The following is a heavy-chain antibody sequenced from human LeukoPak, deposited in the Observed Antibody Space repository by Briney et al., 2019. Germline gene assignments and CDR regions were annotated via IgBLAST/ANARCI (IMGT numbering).Heavy chain of an antibody. D-gene: IGHD1-26*01. Sequence: ASVKVSCKASGYTFTSYDINWVRQATGQGLEWMGWMNPNSGNTGYAQKFQGRVTMTRNTSISTAYMELSSLRSEDTAVYYCARSRISLNSGSYAYWGRGTLVTVSS. J-gene: IGHJ4*02. CDR1: GYTFTSYD. V-gene: IGHV1-8*01. CDR2: MNPNSGNT. CDR3: ARSRISLNSGSYAY.